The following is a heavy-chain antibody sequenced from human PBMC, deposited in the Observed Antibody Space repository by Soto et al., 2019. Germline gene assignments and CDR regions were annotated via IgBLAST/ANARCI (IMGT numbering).Heavy chain of an antibody. J-gene: IGHJ6*02. CDR1: GYTFTGYY. Sequence: QVQLVQSGAEVKKPGASVKVSCKASGYTFTGYYMHWVRQAPGQGLEWMGWINPNSGGTNYAQKFQGWVTMTRDTSISTAYMELSRLRSDDTAVYYCARGDIVVVPASIYYYYGMDVWGQGTTVTVSS. D-gene: IGHD2-2*01. CDR2: INPNSGGT. CDR3: ARGDIVVVPASIYYYYGMDV. V-gene: IGHV1-2*04.